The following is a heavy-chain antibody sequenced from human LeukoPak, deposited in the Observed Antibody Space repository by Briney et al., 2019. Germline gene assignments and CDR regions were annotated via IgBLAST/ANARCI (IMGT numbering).Heavy chain of an antibody. CDR1: GYSISSGYY. J-gene: IGHJ4*02. CDR3: ARVEGVVVPAAIDY. Sequence: SETLSLTCAVSGYSISSGYYWGWIRQPPGKGLEWIGSIYHSGSTYYNPSLKSRVTISVDTSKNQFSLKLSSVTAADTAVYYCARVEGVVVPAAIDYWGQGTLVTVSS. CDR2: IYHSGST. D-gene: IGHD2-2*01. V-gene: IGHV4-38-2*01.